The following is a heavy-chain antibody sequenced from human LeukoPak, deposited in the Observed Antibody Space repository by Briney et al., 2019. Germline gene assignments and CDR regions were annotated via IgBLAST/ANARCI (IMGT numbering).Heavy chain of an antibody. V-gene: IGHV3-30*18. D-gene: IGHD1-26*01. CDR2: ISYDGSKK. CDR3: AKGPVSGSRSPLDY. Sequence: GGSLRLSCAASGFTFFSYGMHWVRQAPGKGLEWVAGISYDGSKKYYVDSVKVRFTISRDNSKNTLYLEMISLRIEDTAVYYCAKGPVSGSRSPLDYWGQGTLVTVSS. CDR1: GFTFFSYG. J-gene: IGHJ4*02.